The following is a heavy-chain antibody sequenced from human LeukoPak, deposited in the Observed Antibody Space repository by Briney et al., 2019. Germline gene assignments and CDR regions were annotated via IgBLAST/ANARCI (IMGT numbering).Heavy chain of an antibody. CDR1: GGSISSSNW. J-gene: IGHJ4*02. D-gene: IGHD1-1*01. V-gene: IGHV4-4*02. Sequence: PSGALSLTCAVSGGSISSSNWWSWVRQPPGKGLEWIGEIYHSGSTNYNPSLKSRVTISVDKSKNQFSLKLSSVTAADTAVYYCATRWTVPILYDYWGQGTLATVSS. CDR2: IYHSGST. CDR3: ATRWTVPILYDY.